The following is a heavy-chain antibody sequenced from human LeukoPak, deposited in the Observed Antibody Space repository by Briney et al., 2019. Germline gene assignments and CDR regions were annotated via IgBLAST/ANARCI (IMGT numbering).Heavy chain of an antibody. CDR1: GFTFSKHG. CDR2: ISPSGDIT. D-gene: IGHD3-10*01. J-gene: IGHJ4*02. V-gene: IGHV3-23*01. CDR3: AKDDAWLRFGE. Sequence: GGTLRLSCAASGFTFSKHGMNWVRQAPGKGLEWVSDISPSGDITYYADSVKGRFTISRDSSKNTLYLEVISLTAEDTAVYYCAKDDAWLRFGEWSQGTLVTVSS.